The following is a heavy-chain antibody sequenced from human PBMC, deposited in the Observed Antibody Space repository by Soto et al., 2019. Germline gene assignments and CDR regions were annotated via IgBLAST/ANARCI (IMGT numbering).Heavy chain of an antibody. Sequence: QLQLQESGPELVKPSETLSLTCTVSGGSVSSSSYYWGWIRQPPGKGLEWIGGIYYSGSTYYNPSLKSRVTVSGDTSKSQFSLRLSSVTAADTAVYYCARHVDYGDYHTDYWGQGTLVTVSS. V-gene: IGHV4-39*01. D-gene: IGHD4-17*01. CDR1: GGSVSSSSYY. J-gene: IGHJ4*02. CDR2: IYYSGST. CDR3: ARHVDYGDYHTDY.